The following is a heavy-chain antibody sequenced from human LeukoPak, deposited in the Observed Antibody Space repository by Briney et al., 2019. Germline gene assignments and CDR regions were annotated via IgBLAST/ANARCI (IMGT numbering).Heavy chain of an antibody. Sequence: GASVKVSCTASGYTFTGYYMHWVRQAPGQGLEWMGRINPNSGGTNYAQKFQGRVTMTRDTSISTAYMELSRLRSDDTAVYYCATPYYYDSSGYYRNHDASDIWGQGTMVTVSS. CDR2: INPNSGGT. CDR1: GYTFTGYY. CDR3: ATPYYYDSSGYYRNHDASDI. V-gene: IGHV1-2*06. D-gene: IGHD3-22*01. J-gene: IGHJ3*02.